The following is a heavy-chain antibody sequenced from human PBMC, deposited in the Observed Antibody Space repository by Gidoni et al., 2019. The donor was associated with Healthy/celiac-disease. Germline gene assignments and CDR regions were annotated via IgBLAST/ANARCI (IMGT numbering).Heavy chain of an antibody. J-gene: IGHJ4*02. CDR1: GVTFSSYA. CDR3: AREERSSGWYGSFSSY. V-gene: IGHV1-69*01. Sequence: QVQLVHSGAEVNTPGSSVKVSCKASGVTFSSYAISWVRQAPGQGLEWMGGIIPIVGTANDAQKFQGRVTITADESTSTAYMELSSLRSEDTAVYYCAREERSSGWYGSFSSYWGQGTLVTVSS. D-gene: IGHD6-19*01. CDR2: IIPIVGTA.